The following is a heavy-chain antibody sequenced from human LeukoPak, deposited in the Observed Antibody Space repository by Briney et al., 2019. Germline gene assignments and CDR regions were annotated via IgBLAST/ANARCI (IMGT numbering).Heavy chain of an antibody. CDR1: GFTFSSSW. CDR2: IKQDGSEK. D-gene: IGHD5-24*01. V-gene: IGHV3-7*01. Sequence: GGPLRLSCAASGFTFSSSWLSWVRQAPGKGLEWVANIKQDGSEKYYVDSVKGRFTISRDNAKNSLYLQMNSLRGEDTAVYYCARGERWGQGTLVAVSS. CDR3: ARGER. J-gene: IGHJ4*02.